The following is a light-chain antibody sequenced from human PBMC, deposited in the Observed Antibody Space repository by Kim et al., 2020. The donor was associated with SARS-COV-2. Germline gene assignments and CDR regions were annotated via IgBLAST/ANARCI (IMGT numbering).Light chain of an antibody. CDR3: LTWDTRLSAVV. CDR2: RDD. J-gene: IGLJ2*01. Sequence: RQTATPTCTGNNNNVGSQAVAWLLQHEGHPPKLLSYRDDSRPAGMSERFSASKSGNTDSLTITGLQPEDEAEYYCLTWDTRLSAVVFGGGTKLTVL. V-gene: IGLV10-54*01. CDR1: NNNVGSQA.